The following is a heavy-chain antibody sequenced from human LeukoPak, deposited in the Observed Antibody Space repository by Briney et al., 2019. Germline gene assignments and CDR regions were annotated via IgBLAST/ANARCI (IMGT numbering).Heavy chain of an antibody. CDR3: AELGITMIGGV. Sequence: GGSLRLSCAAPGFTLSSYAMSWVRQAPGKGLEWVSAISDTGNTYHADSVKGRFTISRDNAKNSLYLQMNSLRAEDTAVYYRAELGITMIGGVWGKGTTVTISS. J-gene: IGHJ6*04. D-gene: IGHD3-10*02. CDR1: GFTLSSYA. V-gene: IGHV3-23*01. CDR2: ISDTGNT.